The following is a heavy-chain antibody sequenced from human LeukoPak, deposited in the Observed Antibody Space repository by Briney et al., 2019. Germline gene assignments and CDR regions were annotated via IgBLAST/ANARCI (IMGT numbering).Heavy chain of an antibody. Sequence: GGSLRLSCAASGFTFSSYSMNWVRQAPGKGLEWVSSISSRSSYIYYADSVKGRFTISRDNAKNSLYLQMNSLRAEDTAVYYCARDPTGGQGDYWGQGTLVTVSS. D-gene: IGHD3-10*01. J-gene: IGHJ4*02. V-gene: IGHV3-21*01. CDR3: ARDPTGGQGDY. CDR1: GFTFSSYS. CDR2: ISSRSSYI.